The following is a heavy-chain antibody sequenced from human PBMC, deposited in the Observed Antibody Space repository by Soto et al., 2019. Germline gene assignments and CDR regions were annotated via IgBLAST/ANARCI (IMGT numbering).Heavy chain of an antibody. CDR1: GYTFTSYA. V-gene: IGHV1-3*01. Sequence: QVQLVQSGAEVKKPGASVKVSCKASGYTFTSYAMHWVRQAPGQRLEWMGWINAGNGNTKYSRKFQGRVTITRDTSASTAYMELSSLRSEDTAVYYCGRGSVLNWFDPWGQGTLVTVSS. J-gene: IGHJ5*02. D-gene: IGHD3-10*01. CDR2: INAGNGNT. CDR3: GRGSVLNWFDP.